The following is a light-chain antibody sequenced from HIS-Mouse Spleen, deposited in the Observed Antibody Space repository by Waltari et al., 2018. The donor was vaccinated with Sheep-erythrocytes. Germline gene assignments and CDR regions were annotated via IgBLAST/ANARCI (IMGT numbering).Light chain of an antibody. CDR3: CSYAGSYNHV. Sequence: QSALTQPRSVSGSPGQSVTISCTGTSSDVGGYNYVSWYQQHPGKAPKLMIYDVSKRPSGVPDRFYGSKSGNTACLTISGLQAEDEADYYCCSYAGSYNHVFATGTKVTVL. J-gene: IGLJ1*01. CDR1: SSDVGGYNY. V-gene: IGLV2-11*01. CDR2: DVS.